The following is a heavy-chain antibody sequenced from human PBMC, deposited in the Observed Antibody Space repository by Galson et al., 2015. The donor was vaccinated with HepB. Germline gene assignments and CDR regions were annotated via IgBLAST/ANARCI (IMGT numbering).Heavy chain of an antibody. Sequence: SLRLSCAASGFSVYSNYMSWVRQAPGKGLEWVSLIYGGGNTYYADSVQGRFTISRDILKSTLYLQMNSLRVDETAVYYCAREPRGSWSGSEYSYGMDVWGQGTTVTVSS. J-gene: IGHJ6*02. CDR3: AREPRGSWSGSEYSYGMDV. CDR1: GFSVYSNY. D-gene: IGHD3-3*01. V-gene: IGHV3-53*01. CDR2: IYGGGNT.